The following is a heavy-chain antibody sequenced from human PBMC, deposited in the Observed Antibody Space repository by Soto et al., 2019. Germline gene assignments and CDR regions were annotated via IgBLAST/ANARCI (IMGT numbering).Heavy chain of an antibody. Sequence: QVQLVESGGGVVQPGRSLRLSCAASGFTFSSYAMHWVRQAPGKGLEWVAVISYDGSNKYYADSVKGRFTISRDNSKNTLYLQMNSLRAEDTAVYYCARDYDGYNSLDYWGQGTLVTVSS. J-gene: IGHJ4*02. CDR1: GFTFSSYA. CDR2: ISYDGSNK. V-gene: IGHV3-30-3*01. CDR3: ARDYDGYNSLDY. D-gene: IGHD5-12*01.